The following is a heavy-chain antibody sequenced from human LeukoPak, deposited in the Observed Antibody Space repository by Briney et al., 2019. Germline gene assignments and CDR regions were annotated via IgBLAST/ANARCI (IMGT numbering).Heavy chain of an antibody. V-gene: IGHV4-39*01. J-gene: IGHJ3*02. Sequence: SETLSLTCTVSGGSISSSSYYWGWIRQPPGKGLEWIGSIYYSGSTYYNPSLKSRVTISVDTSKNQFSLKLSSVTAADTAVYYCARSDDDYGDYGVLAFDIWGQGTMVTVSS. CDR3: ARSDDDYGDYGVLAFDI. CDR1: GGSISSSSYY. D-gene: IGHD4-17*01. CDR2: IYYSGST.